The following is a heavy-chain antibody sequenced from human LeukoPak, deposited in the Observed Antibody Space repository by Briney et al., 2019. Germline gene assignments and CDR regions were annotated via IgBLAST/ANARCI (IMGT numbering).Heavy chain of an antibody. CDR3: ARSGYCSSTSCYKYYYYYMDV. Sequence: SETLSLTCAVSGGSISSYYWSWIRQPPGKGLEWIGYIYYSGSTNYNPSLKSRVTISVDTSKNQFSLKLSSVTAADTAVYYCARSGYCSSTSCYKYYYYYMDVWGKGTTVTVSS. CDR2: IYYSGST. D-gene: IGHD2-2*02. J-gene: IGHJ6*03. V-gene: IGHV4-59*08. CDR1: GGSISSYY.